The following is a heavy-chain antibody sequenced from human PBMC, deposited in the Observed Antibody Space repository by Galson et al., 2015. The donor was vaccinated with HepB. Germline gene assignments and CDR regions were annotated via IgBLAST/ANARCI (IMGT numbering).Heavy chain of an antibody. V-gene: IGHV3-30*04. CDR1: GFTFSSYA. Sequence: SLRLFCAASGFTFSSYAMHWVRQAPGKGLEWVAVISYDGSNKYYADSVKGRFTISRDNSKNTLYLQMNSLRAEDTAVYYCARGASLFDYWGQGTLVTVSS. CDR3: ARGASLFDY. CDR2: ISYDGSNK. J-gene: IGHJ4*02.